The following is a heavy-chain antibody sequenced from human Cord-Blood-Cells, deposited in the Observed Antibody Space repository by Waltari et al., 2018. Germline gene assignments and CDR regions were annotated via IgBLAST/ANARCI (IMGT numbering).Heavy chain of an antibody. D-gene: IGHD1-26*01. J-gene: IGHJ6*02. Sequence: LIDWDDDKYYSTSLKTRLTISKDTSKNQVVLTMTNMDPVDKATYYCGRVSGSYYYYYGMDVWGQGTTVTVSS. CDR2: IDWDDDK. CDR3: GRVSGSYYYYYGMDV. V-gene: IGHV2-70*01.